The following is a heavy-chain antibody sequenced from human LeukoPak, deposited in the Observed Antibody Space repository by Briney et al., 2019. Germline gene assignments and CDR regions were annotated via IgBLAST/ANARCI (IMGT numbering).Heavy chain of an antibody. CDR3: ASGSNSYGDAFDI. Sequence: GESLKISCKGSGYSFTSYWIGWVRRMPGKGLEWMGIIYPGDSDTRYSPSFQGQVTISADKSISTAYLQWSSLKASDTAMYYCASGSNSYGDAFDIWGQGTMVTVSS. V-gene: IGHV5-51*01. CDR2: IYPGDSDT. D-gene: IGHD5-18*01. CDR1: GYSFTSYW. J-gene: IGHJ3*02.